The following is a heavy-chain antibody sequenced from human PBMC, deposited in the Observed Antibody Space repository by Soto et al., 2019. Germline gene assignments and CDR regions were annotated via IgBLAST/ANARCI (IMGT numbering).Heavy chain of an antibody. CDR3: TTVVGVVPAARAYYYGMDV. V-gene: IGHV3-15*01. J-gene: IGHJ6*04. CDR2: IKSKTDGGTT. CDR1: GFTFSNAW. D-gene: IGHD2-2*01. Sequence: EVQLVESGGGLVKPGGSLRLSCAASGFTFSNAWMSWVRQAPGKGLEWVGRIKSKTDGGTTDYAAPVKGRFTISRDDSKNTLYLQMNSLKTEDPAVYYCTTVVGVVPAARAYYYGMDVRGKGTTVTVSS.